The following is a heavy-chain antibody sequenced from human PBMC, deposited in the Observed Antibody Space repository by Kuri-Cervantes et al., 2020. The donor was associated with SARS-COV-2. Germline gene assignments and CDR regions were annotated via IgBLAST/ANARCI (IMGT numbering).Heavy chain of an antibody. D-gene: IGHD7-27*01. J-gene: IGHJ4*02. CDR2: IWYDGSNE. Sequence: GGSLRLSCVVSGFTFSNQGMHWVRQAPGKGLEWVAVIWYDGSNEYYADSVKGRFTISRDNAKNSLYLQMNGLRAEDTAVYYCARVGWGSPFDYWGQGTLVTVSS. CDR3: ARVGWGSPFDY. V-gene: IGHV3-33*01. CDR1: GFTFSNQG.